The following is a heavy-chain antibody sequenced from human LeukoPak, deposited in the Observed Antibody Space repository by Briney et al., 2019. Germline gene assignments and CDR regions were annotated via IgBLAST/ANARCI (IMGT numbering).Heavy chain of an antibody. D-gene: IGHD4-17*01. CDR2: INPDGRTT. CDR3: ARLTYGF. V-gene: IGHV3-74*01. CDR1: GFTFTTFW. Sequence: GGSLRLSCAASGFTFTTFWMNWVRQVPGKGLVGVSLINPDGRTTTYADSVKGRLAISRDNAKNSLYLQMNSLIDEDTAVYYCARLTYGFWGQGTLVTVSS. J-gene: IGHJ4*02.